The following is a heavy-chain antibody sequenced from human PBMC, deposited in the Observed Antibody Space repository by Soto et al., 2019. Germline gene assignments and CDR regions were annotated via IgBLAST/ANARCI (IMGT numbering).Heavy chain of an antibody. J-gene: IGHJ4*02. CDR2: ISYDGSYQ. V-gene: IGHV3-30*03. CDR1: GFTFSSDG. Sequence: PGGSLRLSCAASGFTFSSDGMHWVRQAPGKGLEWVAVISYDGSYQYYTRSVEGRFTISRDDAKNSLHLQMNTLRAEDTAVYYCVRDLLEGYGHARQPDYWGQGTLVTVSS. CDR3: VRDLLEGYGHARQPDY. D-gene: IGHD2-15*01.